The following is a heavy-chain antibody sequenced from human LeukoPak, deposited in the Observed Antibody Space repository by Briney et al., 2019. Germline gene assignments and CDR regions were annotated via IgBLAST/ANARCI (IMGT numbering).Heavy chain of an antibody. D-gene: IGHD2-15*01. J-gene: IGHJ4*02. V-gene: IGHV3-33*06. Sequence: PGRSLRLSCAASGFTFSSYGTHWVRQAPGKGLEWVAVIWYDGSNKYYADSVKGRFTISRDNSKNTLYLQMNSLRAEDTAVYYCAKGGMVAAILGYWGQGTLVTVSS. CDR1: GFTFSSYG. CDR2: IWYDGSNK. CDR3: AKGGMVAAILGY.